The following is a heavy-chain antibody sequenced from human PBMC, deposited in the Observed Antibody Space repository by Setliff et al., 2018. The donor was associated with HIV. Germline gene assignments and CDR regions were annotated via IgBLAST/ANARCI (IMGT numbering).Heavy chain of an antibody. Sequence: ASVKVSCKASGYTFTTYAIHWVRQAPGQRLEFMGWINAGNGNTKYSQRFQGRVTITIDTSASTAYMELSRLRSEDTATYYCARRATAAEVFDYWGQGNLVTGAS. V-gene: IGHV1-3*01. CDR3: ARRATAAEVFDY. CDR2: INAGNGNT. J-gene: IGHJ4*02. CDR1: GYTFTTYA. D-gene: IGHD6-13*01.